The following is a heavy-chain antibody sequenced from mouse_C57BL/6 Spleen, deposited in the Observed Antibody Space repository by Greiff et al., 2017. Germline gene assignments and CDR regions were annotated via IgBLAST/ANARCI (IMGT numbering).Heavy chain of an antibody. Sequence: QVQLQQSGPELVKPGASVKISCKASGYAFSSSWMNWVKQRPGKGLEWIGRIYTGDGDTNYNGKFKGKATLTSDKSSSTAYMQLSSLTSEYSAVYFCARNLITTVAWYYVDYWGQGTTLTVSS. D-gene: IGHD1-1*01. CDR2: IYTGDGDT. V-gene: IGHV1-82*01. CDR3: ARNLITTVAWYYVDY. CDR1: GYAFSSSW. J-gene: IGHJ2*01.